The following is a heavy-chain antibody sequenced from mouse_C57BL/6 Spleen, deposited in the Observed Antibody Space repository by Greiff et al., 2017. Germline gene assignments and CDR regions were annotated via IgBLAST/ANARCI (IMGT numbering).Heavy chain of an antibody. CDR1: GYSITSGYY. Sequence: EVQLQESGPGLVKPSQSLSLTCSVTGYSITSGYYWNWIRQFPGNKLEWMGYISYDGSNNYNPSLKNRISITRDTSKNQFFLKLNSVTTEDTATDYCARFYDGLPGDYWGQGTTLTVSS. J-gene: IGHJ2*01. V-gene: IGHV3-6*01. D-gene: IGHD2-3*01. CDR2: ISYDGSN. CDR3: ARFYDGLPGDY.